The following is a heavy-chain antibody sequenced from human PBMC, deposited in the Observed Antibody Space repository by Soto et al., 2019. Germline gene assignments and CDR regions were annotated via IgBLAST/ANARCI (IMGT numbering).Heavy chain of an antibody. D-gene: IGHD1-26*01. CDR1: GFDFGSFG. Sequence: VKVSCKASGFDFGSFGIQFLRQTRGRGLEWIGWIVVVSGSTNYARHFQGRVAISRDMSSSTAYLDLYDLKSDDTAVYFCSADHPHMAMGWPVWGQGTTVTVSS. J-gene: IGHJ6*02. CDR2: IVVVSGST. V-gene: IGHV1-58*02. CDR3: SADHPHMAMGWPV.